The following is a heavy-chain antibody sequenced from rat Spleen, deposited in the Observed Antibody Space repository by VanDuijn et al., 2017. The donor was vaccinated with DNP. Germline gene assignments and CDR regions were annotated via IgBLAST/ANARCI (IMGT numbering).Heavy chain of an antibody. CDR2: ISYDGGMT. CDR3: ARWYNSGWCFDY. Sequence: EVQLVQSGGGLVQPGTSLKISCAASGFTFSDYYMAWVRQAPTKGLEWVAYISYDGGMTYYGDSVKGRFTISRDDGESTLYLQMNSLRPEYMATYYCARWYNSGWCFDYWGQGVMVTVSS. D-gene: IGHD4-3*01. V-gene: IGHV5-22*01. J-gene: IGHJ2*01. CDR1: GFTFSDYY.